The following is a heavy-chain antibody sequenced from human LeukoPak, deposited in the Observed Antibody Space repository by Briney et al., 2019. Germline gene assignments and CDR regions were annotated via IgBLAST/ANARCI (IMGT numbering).Heavy chain of an antibody. J-gene: IGHJ6*03. V-gene: IGHV1-8*01. CDR3: ARTDVVVPAATAYYYYYYMDV. D-gene: IGHD2-2*01. CDR2: MNPNSGNT. Sequence: ASVKVSCKASGYTFTSYDINWVRQATGQGLEWMGWMNPNSGNTGYAQKFQGRVTMTRNTSISTAYMELSSLRSEDTAVYYCARTDVVVPAATAYYYYYYMDVWGKGTTVTISS. CDR1: GYTFTSYD.